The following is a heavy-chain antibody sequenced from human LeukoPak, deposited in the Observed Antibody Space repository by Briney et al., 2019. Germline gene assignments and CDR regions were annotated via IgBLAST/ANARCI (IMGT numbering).Heavy chain of an antibody. J-gene: IGHJ3*01. CDR1: GGAITNFY. CDR2: IYGSGGT. Sequence: SETLSLTCTVSGGAITNFYWTWIRHSAGKGLEWIGQIYGSGGTNYNPSLKRRVTMSADKSKNQISLRLTSVTAADTAVYYCARNRTSYYGEIPFDVWGQGTMVTVSS. D-gene: IGHD3/OR15-3a*01. V-gene: IGHV4-4*07. CDR3: ARNRTSYYGEIPFDV.